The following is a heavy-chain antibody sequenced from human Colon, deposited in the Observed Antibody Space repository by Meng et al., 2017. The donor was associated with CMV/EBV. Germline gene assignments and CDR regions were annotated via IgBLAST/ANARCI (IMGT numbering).Heavy chain of an antibody. D-gene: IGHD5-18*01. CDR2: ISGTDSDT. J-gene: IGHJ4*02. CDR1: GFTFRRHA. CDR3: AKDVSPQTGYNSVPFDD. V-gene: IGHV3-23*01. Sequence: GEFLKTFRTASGFTFRRHAMSWVRQAPGKGLEWVSGISGTDSDTYYADSVKGRFTISRDNSKNTVYLQMNSLRGDDTAVYFCAKDVSPQTGYNSVPFDDWGQGTLVTVSS.